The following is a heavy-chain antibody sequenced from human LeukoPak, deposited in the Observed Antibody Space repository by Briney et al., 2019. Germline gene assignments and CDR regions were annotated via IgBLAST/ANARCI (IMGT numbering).Heavy chain of an antibody. Sequence: GGSLGLSCAASGFTFSSYAMSWVRQAPGKGLEWVSAISGSGGSTYYADTVKGRFTISRDNSKNTLYLQMNSLRAEDTAVYYCAKAAVAATTLSYFQHWGQGTLVTVSS. J-gene: IGHJ1*01. V-gene: IGHV3-23*01. CDR2: ISGSGGST. D-gene: IGHD2-15*01. CDR3: AKAAVAATTLSYFQH. CDR1: GFTFSSYA.